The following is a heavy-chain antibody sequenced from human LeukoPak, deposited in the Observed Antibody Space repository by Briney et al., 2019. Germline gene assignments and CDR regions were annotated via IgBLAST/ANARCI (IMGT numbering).Heavy chain of an antibody. CDR2: ISTYTGYT. D-gene: IGHD1-20*01. J-gene: IGHJ4*02. Sequence: GASVRVSCKASGYTFTSYDINWVRQATGQGLEWMGWISTYTGYTNSAQKLQGRVTVTTDTSTTTAYMELKSLRSDDTAVYYCARDRNYNWNDDVVVDFDYWGQGTLVTVSS. CDR3: ARDRNYNWNDDVVVDFDY. V-gene: IGHV1-18*01. CDR1: GYTFTSYD.